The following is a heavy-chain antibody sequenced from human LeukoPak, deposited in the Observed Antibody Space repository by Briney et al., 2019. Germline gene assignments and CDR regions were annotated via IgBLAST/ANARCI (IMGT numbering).Heavy chain of an antibody. CDR3: AKDDSGYNYGYAFDF. CDR2: ISYDGSNK. V-gene: IGHV3-30*18. CDR1: GFTFSSYG. D-gene: IGHD5-18*01. J-gene: IGHJ3*01. Sequence: GGSLRLSCAASGFTFSSYGMHWVRQAPGKGLEWVAVISYDGSNKYYADSVKGRFTISRDNSKNTLYLQMNSLRAEDTAVHYCAKDDSGYNYGYAFDFWGQGTMLTVSS.